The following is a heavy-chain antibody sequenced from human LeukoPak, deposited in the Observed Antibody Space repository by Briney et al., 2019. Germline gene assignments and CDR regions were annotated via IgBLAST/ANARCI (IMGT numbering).Heavy chain of an antibody. D-gene: IGHD6-19*01. CDR1: GYTFSIYY. Sequence: ASVKVSYKASGYTFSIYYMHWVRQAPGQGLEWMGIINPSGGSTSYAQKFQGRVTMTRDTSTSTVYMELSSLRSEDTAVYYCARGGARLVLDYWGQGTLVTVSS. J-gene: IGHJ4*02. CDR2: INPSGGST. CDR3: ARGGARLVLDY. V-gene: IGHV1-46*01.